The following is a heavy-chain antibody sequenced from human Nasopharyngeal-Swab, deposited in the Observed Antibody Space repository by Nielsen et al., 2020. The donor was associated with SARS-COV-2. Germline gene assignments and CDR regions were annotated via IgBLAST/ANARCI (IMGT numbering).Heavy chain of an antibody. CDR1: GFTFSSYW. CDR3: ARAFRFGDYGMDV. D-gene: IGHD3-10*01. V-gene: IGHV3-7*01. CDR2: IKRDGSEK. Sequence: GSLKISCAASGFTFSSYWMSWVRQAPGKGLEWVANIKRDGSEKYYVDSVKGRFTISRDNAKNSLYLQMNSLRAEDTAVYYCARAFRFGDYGMDVWGQGTTVTVSS. J-gene: IGHJ6*02.